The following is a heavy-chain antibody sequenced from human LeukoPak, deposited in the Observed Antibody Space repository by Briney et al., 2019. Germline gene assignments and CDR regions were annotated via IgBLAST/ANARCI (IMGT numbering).Heavy chain of an antibody. J-gene: IGHJ5*02. Sequence: SVKVSCKASGGTFSSYAISWVRQAPGQGLEWMGGIIPIFGTANYAQKFQGRVTITADESTSTAYMGLSSLRSEDTAVYYCALRGVNRYNWNYGSVLRGFDPWGQGTLVTVSS. CDR2: IIPIFGTA. CDR1: GGTFSSYA. V-gene: IGHV1-69*13. CDR3: ALRGVNRYNWNYGSVLRGFDP. D-gene: IGHD1-7*01.